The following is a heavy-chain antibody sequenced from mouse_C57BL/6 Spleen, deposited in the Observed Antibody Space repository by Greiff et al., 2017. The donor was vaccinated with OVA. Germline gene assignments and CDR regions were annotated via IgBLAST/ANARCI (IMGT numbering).Heavy chain of an antibody. Sequence: EVQRVESGGGLVKPGGSLKLSCAASGFTFSSYAMSWVRQTPEKRLEWVATISDGGSYTYYRDNVKGRFTISRDNAKNNLYLQMSHLKSEDTAMYYCARAENWEWDYWGQGTTLTVSS. CDR2: ISDGGSYT. V-gene: IGHV5-4*01. D-gene: IGHD4-1*01. J-gene: IGHJ2*01. CDR1: GFTFSSYA. CDR3: ARAENWEWDY.